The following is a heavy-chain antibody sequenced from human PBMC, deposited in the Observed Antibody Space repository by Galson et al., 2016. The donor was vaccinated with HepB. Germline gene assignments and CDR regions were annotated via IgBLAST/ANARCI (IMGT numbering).Heavy chain of an antibody. Sequence: TLSLTCTVSGGSISSCCYYWSWIRQHPGEGLEWIGYIFVTGKTYYNPYNPSLKSRGSISVDTSKSQFSLNLNSVTAAETPVYFCARRFDSWSGDYFDDWGQRTLLTVSS. V-gene: IGHV4-31*03. CDR2: IFVTGKT. D-gene: IGHD6-13*01. J-gene: IGHJ4*02. CDR3: ARRFDSWSGDYFDD. CDR1: GGSISSCCYY.